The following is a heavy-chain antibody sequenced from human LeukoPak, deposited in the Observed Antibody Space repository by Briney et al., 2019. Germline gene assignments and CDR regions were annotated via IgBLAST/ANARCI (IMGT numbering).Heavy chain of an antibody. CDR3: ARDLSISLYDQRELDY. D-gene: IGHD2-8*01. CDR1: GFNFNFYW. J-gene: IGHJ4*02. Sequence: PGGSLRLSCAASGFNFNFYWMSWVRQAPGKGLEWVANINQDGSETYYVDSVRGRFTISRENAKNSVNLQMDSLRAEDTAVYYCARDLSISLYDQRELDYWGQGTVVTVSS. CDR2: INQDGSET. V-gene: IGHV3-7*05.